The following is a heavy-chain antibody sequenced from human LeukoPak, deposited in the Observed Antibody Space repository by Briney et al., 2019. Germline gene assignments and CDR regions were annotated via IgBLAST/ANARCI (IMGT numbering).Heavy chain of an antibody. Sequence: PGGSLRLSCAASGFTFSSYGMHWVRQAPGKGLEWVAVILSDGSKEFYTDSVKGRFTISRDNSKNTLYLQMNSLRAEDTAVYYWVRDDDRPDNGLDYWGQGTLVTVSS. V-gene: IGHV3-33*01. D-gene: IGHD3-22*01. CDR1: GFTFSSYG. CDR2: ILSDGSKE. CDR3: VRDDDRPDNGLDY. J-gene: IGHJ4*02.